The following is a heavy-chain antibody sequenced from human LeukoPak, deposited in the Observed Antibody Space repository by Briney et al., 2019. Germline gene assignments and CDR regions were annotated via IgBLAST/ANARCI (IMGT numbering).Heavy chain of an antibody. J-gene: IGHJ3*02. CDR1: GFTFKFYA. V-gene: IGHV3-23*01. CDR3: AKAYSSSLYGDAFHI. CDR2: ITGDASVT. D-gene: IGHD6-13*01. Sequence: PGGSLRLSCAGSGFTFKFYAMTWVRQAPGKGLEWVSGITGDASVTYDADSVKGRFNISRDNSKNTLYLQLNSLRVEDTAVYYCAKAYSSSLYGDAFHIWGQGTKVTVSP.